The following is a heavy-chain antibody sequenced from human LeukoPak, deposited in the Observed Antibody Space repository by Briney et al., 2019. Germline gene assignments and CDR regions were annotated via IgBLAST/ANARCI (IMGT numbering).Heavy chain of an antibody. CDR1: GGSFSGYC. D-gene: IGHD2-15*01. Sequence: SETLSLTCAVYGGSFSGYCWSWIRQPPGKGLEWIGEINHSGSTNYNPSLKSRVTISVDTSKNRFSLKLSSVTAADTAVYYCARGPILGYCSGGSCYSYYYGMDVWGQGTTVTVSS. CDR2: INHSGST. J-gene: IGHJ6*02. V-gene: IGHV4-34*01. CDR3: ARGPILGYCSGGSCYSYYYGMDV.